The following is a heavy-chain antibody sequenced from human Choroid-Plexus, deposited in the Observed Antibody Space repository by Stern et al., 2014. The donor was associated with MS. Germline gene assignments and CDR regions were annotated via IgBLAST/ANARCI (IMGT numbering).Heavy chain of an antibody. J-gene: IGHJ4*02. D-gene: IGHD2-21*02. CDR2: VNWNGASI. Sequence: EVQLVESGGGSVQPGRSLRLSCAASGFIFGDYAMHWYRQVPGKGPEWVSGVNWNGASIGYTDSVRGRFTISRDNAKSSVYLEMYSLTTEDTALYYCAKDFGPEVGTSDYWGQGTLVTVSS. CDR3: AKDFGPEVGTSDY. CDR1: GFIFGDYA. V-gene: IGHV3-9*01.